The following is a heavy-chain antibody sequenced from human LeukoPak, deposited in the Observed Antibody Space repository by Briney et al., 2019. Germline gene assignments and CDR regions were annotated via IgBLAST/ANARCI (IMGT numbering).Heavy chain of an antibody. Sequence: ASETLSLTFTVSGGSIISYYWIWIRQRTGKGLEGIVDIYYSGSTNYKHSLKSRVTISVDTSKNQFSLKLSSVTAADTAVYYCATDLGRGSYDGWFDHWGQGPLVTVSS. CDR3: ATDLGRGSYDGWFDH. CDR1: GGSIISYY. CDR2: IYYSGST. J-gene: IGHJ5*02. V-gene: IGHV4-59*01. D-gene: IGHD1-26*01.